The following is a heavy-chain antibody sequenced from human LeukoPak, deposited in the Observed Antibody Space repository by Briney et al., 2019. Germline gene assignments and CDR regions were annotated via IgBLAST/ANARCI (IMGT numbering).Heavy chain of an antibody. J-gene: IGHJ6*03. CDR3: ARTPTTLTTGYYMDV. D-gene: IGHD4-17*01. V-gene: IGHV4-31*02. CDR2: IYYSGST. CDR1: GGSISSGGYY. Sequence: SQTLSLTWTVSGGSISSGGYYWSWIRQHPGKGLEWIGYIYYSGSTYYNPSLKSRVTISVDTSKNQFSLKLSSVTAADTAVYYCARTPTTLTTGYYMDVWGKGTTVTVSS.